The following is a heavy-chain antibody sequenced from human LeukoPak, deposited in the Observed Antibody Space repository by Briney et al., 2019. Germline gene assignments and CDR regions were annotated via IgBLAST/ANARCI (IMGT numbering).Heavy chain of an antibody. CDR1: GFTFSYNG. CDR3: AKALPSLTMVRGVPSHYYYYYYMDV. J-gene: IGHJ6*03. CDR2: IRYDGSNK. V-gene: IGHV3-30*02. Sequence: PGGSLRLSCVASGFTFSYNGMHWVRQAPGKGLEWVAFIRYDGSNKYYADSVKDRFTISRDNSKNTLYLQMNSLRAEDTAVYYCAKALPSLTMVRGVPSHYYYYYYMDVWGKGTTVTVSS. D-gene: IGHD3-10*01.